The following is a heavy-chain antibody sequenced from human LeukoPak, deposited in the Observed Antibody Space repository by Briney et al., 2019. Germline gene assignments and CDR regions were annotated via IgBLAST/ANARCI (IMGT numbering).Heavy chain of an antibody. J-gene: IGHJ4*02. CDR1: GFTFSSYS. CDR3: ARDRPYSGYDSPSDY. Sequence: GGSLRLSCAASGFTFSSYSMNWVRQAPGKGLEWVSSISSNSSYIYYAESVKGRFTISRDNAKNSLYLQMNSLRAEDMAVYYCARDRPYSGYDSPSDYWGQGTLVTVSS. D-gene: IGHD5-12*01. CDR2: ISSNSSYI. V-gene: IGHV3-21*01.